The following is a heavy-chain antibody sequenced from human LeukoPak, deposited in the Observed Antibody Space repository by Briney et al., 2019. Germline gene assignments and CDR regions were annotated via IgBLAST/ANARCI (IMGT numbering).Heavy chain of an antibody. CDR2: IYPGDSDT. CDR1: GYSFTSYW. CDR3: ARLVVGELNYYFGY. D-gene: IGHD1-26*01. V-gene: IGHV5-51*01. J-gene: IGHJ4*02. Sequence: GESLKISCKGSGYSFTSYWIGWVRQMPGKGLEWMGIIYPGDSDTRYSPSFQGQVTISADKSITTAYLQWSILPASATAMCYCARLVVGELNYYFGYWGQGTLVTVSS.